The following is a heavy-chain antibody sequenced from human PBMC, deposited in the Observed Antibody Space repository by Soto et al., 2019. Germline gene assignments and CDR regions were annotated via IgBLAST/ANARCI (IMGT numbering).Heavy chain of an antibody. Sequence: PGGSLRLSCAASGFTVSSNYMSWVRQAPGKGLEWVSVIYCGGSTYYADSVKGRFTISRDNSKNTLYLQMNSLRAEDTAVYYCARDGYYDSSGYISPNDAFDIWGQGTMVTVSS. J-gene: IGHJ3*02. V-gene: IGHV3-66*01. D-gene: IGHD3-22*01. CDR1: GFTVSSNY. CDR2: IYCGGST. CDR3: ARDGYYDSSGYISPNDAFDI.